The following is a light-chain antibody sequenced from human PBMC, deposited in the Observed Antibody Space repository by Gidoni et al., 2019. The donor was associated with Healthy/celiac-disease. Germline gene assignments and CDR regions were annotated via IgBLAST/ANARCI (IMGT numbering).Light chain of an antibody. CDR2: GNS. J-gene: IGLJ2*01. CDR1: SSNIGAGYD. Sequence: SVLTPPPSVSGPPGQRVTISCTGSSSNIGAGYDVHWYQQLPGTAPKLLIYGNSNRPSGVPDRFSGSKSGTSASLAITGLQAEDEADYYCQSYDSSLSGVVFGGGTKLTVL. V-gene: IGLV1-40*01. CDR3: QSYDSSLSGVV.